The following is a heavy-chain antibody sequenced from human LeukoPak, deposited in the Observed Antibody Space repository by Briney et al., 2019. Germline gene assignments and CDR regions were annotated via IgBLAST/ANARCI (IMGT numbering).Heavy chain of an antibody. CDR3: AREGGFYRPLDY. V-gene: IGHV4-4*02. J-gene: IGHJ4*02. CDR1: GGSVINTNW. D-gene: IGHD3-3*01. CDR2: VHLDGRT. Sequence: SATLSLTCGVSGGSVINTNWWTWVRQPPGNDLEWIGEVHLDGRTNYNPSLESRLTMSVDVSENQVSLKLTSVTAADTAVYYCAREGGFYRPLDYSGQGTLVTVSS.